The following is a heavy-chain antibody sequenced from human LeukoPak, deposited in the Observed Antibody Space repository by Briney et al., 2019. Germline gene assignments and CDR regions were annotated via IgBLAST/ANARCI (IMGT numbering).Heavy chain of an antibody. D-gene: IGHD3-10*01. CDR2: ISYDGSNK. CDR1: GFTFSSYG. J-gene: IGHJ4*02. CDR3: AKVELRWVGTDYYFDY. Sequence: GGSLRLSCAASGFTFSSYGMHWVRQAPGKGLEWVAVISYDGSNKYYADSVKGRFTISRDNSKNTQYLQMNSLRAGDTAVYYCAKVELRWVGTDYYFDYWGQGTLVTVSS. V-gene: IGHV3-30*18.